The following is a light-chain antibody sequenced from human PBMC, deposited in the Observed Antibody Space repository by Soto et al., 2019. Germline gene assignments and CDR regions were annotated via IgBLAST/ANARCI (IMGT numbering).Light chain of an antibody. V-gene: IGLV2-14*01. J-gene: IGLJ1*01. CDR2: EVS. CDR3: SSFTSSSTLDV. CDR1: NSDVGGYNY. Sequence: QSALTQPASVSGSPGQSITISCTGTNSDVGGYNYVSWHQQHPGKGPKLMIYEVSNRPSGVSNRFSGSKSGNTASLTISGLQADDEADYYCSSFTSSSTLDVFGTGTKLNVL.